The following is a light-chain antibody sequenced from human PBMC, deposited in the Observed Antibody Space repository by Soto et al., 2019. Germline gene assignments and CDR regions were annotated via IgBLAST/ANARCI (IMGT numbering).Light chain of an antibody. J-gene: IGLJ3*02. CDR1: SSDIGGYNS. CDR2: EVR. Sequence: SVLTQPASVTGSPGQSITISCTGTSSDIGGYNSVSWYQHHPGTAPKLLIYEVRNRPSGVSNRFSGSKSGNTASLTISGLQAEDEAHYYCASYTSASTGVFGGGTKLTVL. V-gene: IGLV2-14*01. CDR3: ASYTSASTGV.